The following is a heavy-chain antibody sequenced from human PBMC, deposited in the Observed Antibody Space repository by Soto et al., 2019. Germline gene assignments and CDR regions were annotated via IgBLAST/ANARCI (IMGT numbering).Heavy chain of an antibody. CDR1: GFTFSSYS. J-gene: IGHJ6*03. CDR2: ISSSSSYI. V-gene: IGHV3-21*01. CDR3: AREYRSGHYYYYMDV. Sequence: EVQLVESGGGLVKPGGSLRLSCAASGFTFSSYSMNWVRQAPGKGLEWVSSISSSSSYIYYADSVKGRFTISRDNAKNPEYLQRNSLGAEDTAVYYCAREYRSGHYYYYMDVWGKGTTVTVSS. D-gene: IGHD3-10*01.